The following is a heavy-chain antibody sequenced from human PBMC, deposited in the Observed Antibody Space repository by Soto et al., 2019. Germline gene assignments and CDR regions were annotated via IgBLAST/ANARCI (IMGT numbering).Heavy chain of an antibody. CDR2: ISGSGNEA. CDR3: GKERRGSGWSVCNF. Sequence: PGGSLRLSCAASGFTFRDYAMSWVRQAPGKGLEWVADISGSGNEARHADSVRGRFTISRDNSRDTLFLQMNSLTVDDMAVYYCGKERRGSGWSVCNFWGQGTLVTVSS. J-gene: IGHJ4*02. V-gene: IGHV3-23*01. CDR1: GFTFRDYA. D-gene: IGHD6-19*01.